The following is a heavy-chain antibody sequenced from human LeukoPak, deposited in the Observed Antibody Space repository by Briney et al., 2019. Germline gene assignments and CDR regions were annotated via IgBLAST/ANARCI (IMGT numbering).Heavy chain of an antibody. J-gene: IGHJ3*02. V-gene: IGHV3-7*01. CDR2: IKQDGSEK. CDR3: TRDRDYTWDKRNYDAFDI. CDR1: GFTFSNYW. D-gene: IGHD4-11*01. Sequence: PGGFLRLSCTASGFTFSNYWMTWVRQAPGKGPEWVANIKQDGSEKYSLDSLKGRFTISRDNAENSLYLQMNSLRAEDMGVYYCTRDRDYTWDKRNYDAFDIWGHGTMVTVSS.